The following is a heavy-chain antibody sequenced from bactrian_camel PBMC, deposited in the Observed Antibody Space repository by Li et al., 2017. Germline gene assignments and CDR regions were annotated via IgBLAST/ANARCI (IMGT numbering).Heavy chain of an antibody. J-gene: IGHJ4*01. Sequence: HVQLVESGGGVLQPGGSLRLSCIASGKVSSIQCMTWFRQSPGKAREGVAAIDSDGSTSYADSVKGRFTISQDNVKNTLYLQMNSLKPEDTAMYYCAADWCEVVAGGYWGQGTQVTVS. V-gene: IGHV3S53*01. CDR3: AADWCEVVAGGY. D-gene: IGHD6*01. CDR2: IDSDGST. CDR1: GKVSSIQC.